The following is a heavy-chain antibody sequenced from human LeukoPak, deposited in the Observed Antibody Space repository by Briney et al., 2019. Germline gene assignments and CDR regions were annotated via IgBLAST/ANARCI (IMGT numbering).Heavy chain of an antibody. Sequence: GGSLRLSCAASGFIFSDYSLNWVRQAPGKGLVWVSRLDTDGSDTSYADSVKGRFTISRDNAKNTLYLQMNNLRAEDTAMYYCARDRYPAAREFDYWGQGTLVTVSS. CDR2: LDTDGSDT. V-gene: IGHV3-74*01. J-gene: IGHJ4*02. CDR3: ARDRYPAAREFDY. D-gene: IGHD2-2*01. CDR1: GFIFSDYS.